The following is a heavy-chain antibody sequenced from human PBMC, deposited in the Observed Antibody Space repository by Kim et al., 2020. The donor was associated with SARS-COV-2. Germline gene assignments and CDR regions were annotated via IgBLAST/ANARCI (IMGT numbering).Heavy chain of an antibody. J-gene: IGHJ6*02. CDR1: GFTFTSSA. CDR2: IVVGSGNT. Sequence: SVKVSCKASGFTFTSSAVQWVRQARGQRLEWIGWIVVGSGNTNYAQKFQERVTITRDMSTSTAYMELSSLRSEDTAVYYCAAGLLEWQLVDYYGMDVWGQGTTVTVSS. V-gene: IGHV1-58*01. CDR3: AAGLLEWQLVDYYGMDV. D-gene: IGHD3-3*01.